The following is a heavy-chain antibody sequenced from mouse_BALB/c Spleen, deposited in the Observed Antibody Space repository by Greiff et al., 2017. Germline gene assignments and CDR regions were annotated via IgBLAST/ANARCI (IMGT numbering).Heavy chain of an antibody. J-gene: IGHJ4*01. D-gene: IGHD2-4*01. CDR2: ILPGSGST. CDR1: GNTFSSYW. V-gene: IGHV1-9*01. Sequence: QVQLQQSGAELMKPGASVKISCKATGNTFSSYWIEWVKQRPGHGLEWIGEILPGSGSTNYNEKFKGKATFTADTSSNTAYMQLSSLTSEDSAVYYCARGDFFDYDGYYAMAYWGQGTSVTVSS. CDR3: ARGDFFDYDGYYAMAY.